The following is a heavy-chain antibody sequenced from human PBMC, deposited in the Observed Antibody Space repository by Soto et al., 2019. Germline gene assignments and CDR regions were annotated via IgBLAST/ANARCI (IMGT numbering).Heavy chain of an antibody. Sequence: EVQLVESGGGLVQPGGSLRLSCAASGFTFSNYWMHWVRQAPGKGLVWVSCLKGDGSNTNYADSVKGRFTISRDNAKNTRYLQMNSLRAEDTVVYYCARVHSGAGNAFDIWGLGAMVTVSS. J-gene: IGHJ3*02. CDR2: LKGDGSNT. D-gene: IGHD3-10*01. CDR1: GFTFSNYW. CDR3: ARVHSGAGNAFDI. V-gene: IGHV3-74*01.